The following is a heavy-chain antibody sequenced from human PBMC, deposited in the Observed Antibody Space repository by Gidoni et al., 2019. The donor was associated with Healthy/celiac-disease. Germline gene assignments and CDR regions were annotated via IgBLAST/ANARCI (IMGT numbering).Heavy chain of an antibody. Sequence: QVQLVQSGAEVKKPGSSEKVSCKASGGTFSSYAISWVRQAPGQGLEWMGGIIPIFGTANYAQKFQGRVTITADESTSTAYMELSSLRSEDTAVYYCASGNVAVVSNYYYGMDVWGQGTTVTVSS. D-gene: IGHD3-22*01. CDR1: GGTFSSYA. J-gene: IGHJ6*02. CDR2: IIPIFGTA. CDR3: ASGNVAVVSNYYYGMDV. V-gene: IGHV1-69*01.